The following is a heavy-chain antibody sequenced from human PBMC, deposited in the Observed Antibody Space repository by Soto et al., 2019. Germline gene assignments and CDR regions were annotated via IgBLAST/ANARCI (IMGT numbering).Heavy chain of an antibody. V-gene: IGHV4-34*01. Sequence: SETLSLTCDVYGGSFSGYFWNWIRQSPGKGLEWIGKVNHNGRNNYNPSLKSRVTISLDMSKKQISLKLTSVTAADTAVYYCARGGSSHWQVAFDFWGQATMVTVSS. J-gene: IGHJ3*01. D-gene: IGHD1-26*01. CDR3: ARGGSSHWQVAFDF. CDR2: VNHNGRN. CDR1: GGSFSGYF.